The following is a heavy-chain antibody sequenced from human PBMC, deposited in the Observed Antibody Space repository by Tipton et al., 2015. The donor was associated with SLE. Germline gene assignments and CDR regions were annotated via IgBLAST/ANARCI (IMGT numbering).Heavy chain of an antibody. V-gene: IGHV3-23*03. Sequence: SLRLSCAASGFTLSSYAMNWVRQAPGKGLEWVSVLYSVGSAYYADSVKGRFSISRDNPKNTLYLQMNGLRAEDTAVYYCAKGETPYNWFDPWGQGTLVTVSS. CDR2: LYSVGSA. CDR3: AKGETPYNWFDP. D-gene: IGHD1-26*01. J-gene: IGHJ5*02. CDR1: GFTLSSYA.